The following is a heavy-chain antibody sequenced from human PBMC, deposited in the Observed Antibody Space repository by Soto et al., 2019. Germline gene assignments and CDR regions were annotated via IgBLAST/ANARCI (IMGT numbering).Heavy chain of an antibody. CDR3: AREYYYDSSGYSTSFDY. CDR1: GGSFSGYY. D-gene: IGHD3-22*01. J-gene: IGHJ4*02. V-gene: IGHV4-34*01. CDR2: INHSGST. Sequence: PSETLSLTCAVYGGSFSGYYWSWIRQPPGKGLEWIGEINHSGSTNYNPSLKSRVTISVDTSKNQFSLKLSSVTAADTAVYYCAREYYYDSSGYSTSFDYSGKGTLVTVCS.